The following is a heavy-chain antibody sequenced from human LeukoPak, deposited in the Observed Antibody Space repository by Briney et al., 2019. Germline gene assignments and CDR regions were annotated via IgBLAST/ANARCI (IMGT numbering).Heavy chain of an antibody. J-gene: IGHJ3*02. V-gene: IGHV1-18*01. Sequence: GASVKVSCKASGYTFTSYGISWVRQAPGQGLEWMGWISAYNGNTNYAQKFQGRVTITADKSTSTAYMELSSLRSEDTAVYYCASRSGVVFDAFDIWGQGTMVTVSS. CDR2: ISAYNGNT. CDR3: ASRSGVVFDAFDI. D-gene: IGHD3-3*01. CDR1: GYTFTSYG.